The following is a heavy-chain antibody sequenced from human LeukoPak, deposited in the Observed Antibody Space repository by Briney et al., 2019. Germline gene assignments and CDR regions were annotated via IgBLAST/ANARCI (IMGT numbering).Heavy chain of an antibody. Sequence: VVSVKVSCKASGYTFTGYYMHWVRQAPGQGLEWMGWINPNSGGTNYAQKFQGRVTMTRDTSISTAYMELSRLRSDDTAVYYCARDSLAAAFDYWGQGTLVTVSS. J-gene: IGHJ4*02. D-gene: IGHD6-13*01. V-gene: IGHV1-2*02. CDR3: ARDSLAAAFDY. CDR1: GYTFTGYY. CDR2: INPNSGGT.